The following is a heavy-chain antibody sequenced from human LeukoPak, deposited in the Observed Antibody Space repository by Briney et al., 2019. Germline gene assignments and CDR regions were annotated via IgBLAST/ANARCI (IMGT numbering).Heavy chain of an antibody. CDR3: ARDCSWFGELFGDYYGMDV. D-gene: IGHD3-10*01. V-gene: IGHV1-2*02. CDR1: GYTFTGYY. Sequence: ASVKVFCKASGYTFTGYYMHWVRQAPGQGFEWMGWINPNSCGTSYAQKFQGRVTMTRDMSISTAYMKLSRLRSDDTAVYYCARDCSWFGELFGDYYGMDVWGQGTTVTVSS. J-gene: IGHJ6*02. CDR2: INPNSCGT.